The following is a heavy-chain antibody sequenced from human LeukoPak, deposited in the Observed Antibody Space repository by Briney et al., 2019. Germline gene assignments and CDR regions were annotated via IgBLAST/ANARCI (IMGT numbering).Heavy chain of an antibody. J-gene: IGHJ3*02. Sequence: ASVKVSCKASGYTFTSYYMHWVRQAPGKGLEWMGGFDPEDGETIYAQKFQGRVTMTEDTSTDTAYMELSSLRSEDTAVYYCATDPAAGTSRARLNFDIWGQGTMVTVSS. CDR3: ATDPAAGTSRARLNFDI. CDR2: FDPEDGET. D-gene: IGHD6-13*01. V-gene: IGHV1-24*01. CDR1: GYTFTSYY.